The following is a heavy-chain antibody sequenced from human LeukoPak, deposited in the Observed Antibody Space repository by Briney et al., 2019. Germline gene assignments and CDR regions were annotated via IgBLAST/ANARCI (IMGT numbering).Heavy chain of an antibody. CDR1: GFTFSSYW. J-gene: IGHJ5*02. V-gene: IGHV3-7*01. Sequence: PGGSLRLSCAASGFTFSSYWMSWVRQAPGKGLEWVANIKQDGSEKYYVDSVKGRFTISRDNAKNSLYLQMNSLRAEDTAVYYCARDGYCSGGSCYNWFDPWGQGTLVTVSS. CDR3: ARDGYCSGGSCYNWFDP. CDR2: IKQDGSEK. D-gene: IGHD2-15*01.